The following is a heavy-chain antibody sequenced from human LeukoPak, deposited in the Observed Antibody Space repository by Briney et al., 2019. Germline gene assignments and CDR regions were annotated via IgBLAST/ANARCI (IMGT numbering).Heavy chain of an antibody. CDR1: GGSISSYY. J-gene: IGHJ4*02. Sequence: SETLSLTCTVSGGSISSYYWSWIRQPPGKGLEFVGYIYHGGSTNYNPSLTSRLTMSLDTSKNQFSLKLTSLTAASPAWDYCAGDCGDVKFDYWGQGTLVTVSS. V-gene: IGHV4-59*01. CDR2: IYHGGST. D-gene: IGHD4-17*01. CDR3: AGDCGDVKFDY.